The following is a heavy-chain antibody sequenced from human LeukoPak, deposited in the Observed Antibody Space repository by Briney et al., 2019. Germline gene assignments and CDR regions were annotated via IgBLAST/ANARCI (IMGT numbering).Heavy chain of an antibody. J-gene: IGHJ4*02. D-gene: IGHD2-2*01. CDR2: IYHSGST. CDR1: GGSISSYY. V-gene: IGHV4-59*12. Sequence: ASETLSLTCTVSGGSISSYYWSWIRQPPGKGLEWIGYIYHSGSTYYNPSLKSRVTISVDRSKNQFSLKLSSVTAADTAVYYCARAETSSTFFDYWGQGTLVTVSS. CDR3: ARAETSSTFFDY.